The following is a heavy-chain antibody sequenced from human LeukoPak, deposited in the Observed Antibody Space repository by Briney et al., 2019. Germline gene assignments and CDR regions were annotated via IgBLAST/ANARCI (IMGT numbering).Heavy chain of an antibody. CDR1: GFTFSSYG. J-gene: IGHJ4*02. CDR2: IRYDGSNK. CDR3: AKDEGSSTWNLPFDY. Sequence: GGSLRLSCAASGFTFSSYGMHWVRQAPGKGLEWVAFIRYDGSNKYYADSVKGRFTISRDNSKNTLYLQMNSLRGEDTAVYYCAKDEGSSTWNLPFDYWGQGTLVTVSS. V-gene: IGHV3-30*02. D-gene: IGHD1-1*01.